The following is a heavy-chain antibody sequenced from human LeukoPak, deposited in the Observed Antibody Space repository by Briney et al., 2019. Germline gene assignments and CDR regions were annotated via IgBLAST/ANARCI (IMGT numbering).Heavy chain of an antibody. D-gene: IGHD3-22*01. CDR1: GYTFTSYD. J-gene: IGHJ3*02. V-gene: IGHV1-18*01. Sequence: ASVKVSCKASGYTFTSYDITWVRQAPGQGLEWMGWIGAYNGNTYYAQKFQGRVTMTTDTSMTTAYMELRSLRSDDTAVYYCARDLYYFDSRGNYFDTFDIWGQGTLVTVSS. CDR2: IGAYNGNT. CDR3: ARDLYYFDSRGNYFDTFDI.